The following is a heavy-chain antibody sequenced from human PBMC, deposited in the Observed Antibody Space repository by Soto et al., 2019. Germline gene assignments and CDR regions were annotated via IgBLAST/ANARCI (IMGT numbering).Heavy chain of an antibody. CDR2: ISSSRNYT. V-gene: IGHV3-11*06. CDR1: GFTFSDHY. J-gene: IGHJ4*02. CDR3: ARDQYRLGL. D-gene: IGHD6-6*01. Sequence: AGGSLRLSCAASGFTFSDHYMTWIRQAPGKGLEWVAYISSSRNYTNYADSVKGRFTISRDNAKNSLYLQMNSLRAEDTAVYYCARDQYRLGLWGQGTLVTVSS.